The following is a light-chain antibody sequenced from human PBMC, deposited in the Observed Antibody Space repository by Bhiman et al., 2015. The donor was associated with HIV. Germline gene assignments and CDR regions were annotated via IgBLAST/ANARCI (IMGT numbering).Light chain of an antibody. V-gene: IGLV1-40*01. J-gene: IGLJ1*01. CDR3: QSYDSTLSGFYV. CDR1: SSNIGAGYD. Sequence: QSVLTQPPSVSGAPGQRVTISCTGSSSNIGAGYDVHWYQQLPGKAPKLLIFGNNNRPSGVPERFSGSKSAASASLAITGLQIEDEADYYCQSYDSTLSGFYVFGTGTKVTVL. CDR2: GNN.